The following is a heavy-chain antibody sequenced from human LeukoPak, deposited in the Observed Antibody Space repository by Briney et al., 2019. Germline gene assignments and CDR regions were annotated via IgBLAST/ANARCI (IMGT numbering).Heavy chain of an antibody. D-gene: IGHD1-26*01. Sequence: ETLSLTCTVSGGSIINYYWSWIRQPPGKRLEWIGYIYYSGSPNYSPSLKSRVTMSLDTSRNQFSLKLSSVTAADTAVYYCAKEIVGAPTPGAYWGQGILVTVSS. J-gene: IGHJ4*02. V-gene: IGHV4-59*01. CDR1: GGSIINYY. CDR3: AKEIVGAPTPGAY. CDR2: IYYSGSP.